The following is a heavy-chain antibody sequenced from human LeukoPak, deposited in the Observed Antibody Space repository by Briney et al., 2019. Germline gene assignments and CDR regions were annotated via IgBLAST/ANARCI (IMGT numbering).Heavy chain of an antibody. Sequence: GGSLRLSCAASGFTFSSYSMSWVRQAPRMGLEWVSSISSPGTYVYYADSVKGRFTISRDNAKNSLYLQMNSLRAEDTAVYYCASSPGRFGELLYAFDIWGQGTMVTVSS. D-gene: IGHD3-10*01. V-gene: IGHV3-21*01. CDR1: GFTFSSYS. CDR3: ASSPGRFGELLYAFDI. J-gene: IGHJ3*02. CDR2: ISSPGTYV.